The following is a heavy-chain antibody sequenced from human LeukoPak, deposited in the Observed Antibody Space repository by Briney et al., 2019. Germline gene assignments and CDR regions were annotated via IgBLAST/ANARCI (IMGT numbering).Heavy chain of an antibody. J-gene: IGHJ4*02. D-gene: IGHD6-25*01. CDR3: ARHPSSAWHADY. CDR2: ISYSGTT. CDR1: GGSFSGYY. Sequence: PSETLSLTCAVYGGSFSGYYWSWIRQPPGKGLEWIGSISYSGTTYYNPSLKSRVTISVDTSNNQFSLRLSSVTAADTAVYFCARHPSSAWHADYWGQGTLVTVSS. V-gene: IGHV4-34*01.